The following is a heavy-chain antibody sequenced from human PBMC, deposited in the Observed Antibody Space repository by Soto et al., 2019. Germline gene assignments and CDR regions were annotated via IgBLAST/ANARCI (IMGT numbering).Heavy chain of an antibody. CDR3: AREPFGEVAFDI. CDR2: IWYDGSNK. CDR1: GFTFSSYG. V-gene: IGHV3-33*01. D-gene: IGHD3-10*01. J-gene: IGHJ3*02. Sequence: PGGSLRLSCAASGFTFSSYGMHWVRQAPGKGLEWVAVIWYDGSNKYYADSVKGRFTISRDNSKNTLYLQMNSLRAEDTAVYYCAREPFGEVAFDIWGQGTMVNVSS.